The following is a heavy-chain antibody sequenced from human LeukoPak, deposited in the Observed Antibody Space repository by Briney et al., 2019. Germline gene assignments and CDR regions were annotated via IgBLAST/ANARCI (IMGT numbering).Heavy chain of an antibody. CDR2: INPNGGRA. J-gene: IGHJ5*02. CDR1: GYTFASYS. CDR3: ARDGAAAPPTSNWFDP. V-gene: IGHV1-46*01. D-gene: IGHD6-13*01. Sequence: GASVKVSCKASGYTFASYSMHWVRQAPGQGLEWMGIINPNGGRATYAQKFQGRVTMTRDMSTSTVYMELSSLTSEDTAVYYCARDGAAAPPTSNWFDPWGQGTLVTVSS.